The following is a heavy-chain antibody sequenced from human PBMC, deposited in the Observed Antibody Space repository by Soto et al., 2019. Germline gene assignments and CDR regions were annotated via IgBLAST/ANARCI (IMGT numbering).Heavy chain of an antibody. CDR1: GYTFTNYG. V-gene: IGHV1-18*01. Sequence: QVQLVQSGAEVKKPGASVKVSCTASGYTFTNYGISWVRQAPGQGPEWMGWISGYNGNTNYAQTLQGRVTMTTDTSTSTAYMELRSLRYDDTAVYYCARGGSSWSTEYYQHWGQGTLVIVSS. D-gene: IGHD6-13*01. J-gene: IGHJ1*01. CDR3: ARGGSSWSTEYYQH. CDR2: ISGYNGNT.